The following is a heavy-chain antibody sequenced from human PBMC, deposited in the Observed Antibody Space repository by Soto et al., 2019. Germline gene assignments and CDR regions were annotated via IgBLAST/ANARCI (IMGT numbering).Heavy chain of an antibody. CDR1: GFTFSNYG. V-gene: IGHV3-30*18. Sequence: GGSLRLSCSASGFTFSNYGMHWVRQAPGKGLEWVAFISDDGSNKYYADSMKGRFTMSRDNSKRTLYLQMSSLRVEDTAVYYCTXRRNVFRFLEWSSGMEVWGQGTTVTVSS. J-gene: IGHJ6*02. CDR2: ISDDGSNK. CDR3: TXRRNVFRFLEWSSGMEV. D-gene: IGHD3-3*01.